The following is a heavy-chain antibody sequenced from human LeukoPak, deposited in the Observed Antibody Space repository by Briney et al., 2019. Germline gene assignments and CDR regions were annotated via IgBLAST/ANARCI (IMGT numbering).Heavy chain of an antibody. J-gene: IGHJ6*03. V-gene: IGHV3-30*02. Sequence: GGSLRLSCAASGFTFSSYGMHWVRQAPGKGLEWVAFIRYDGSNKYYADSVKGRFTISRDNSKNTLYLQMNSLRAEDTAVYYCAKDKGRYCSSTSCYMGYMDVWGKGTTVTVSS. D-gene: IGHD2-2*02. CDR3: AKDKGRYCSSTSCYMGYMDV. CDR1: GFTFSSYG. CDR2: IRYDGSNK.